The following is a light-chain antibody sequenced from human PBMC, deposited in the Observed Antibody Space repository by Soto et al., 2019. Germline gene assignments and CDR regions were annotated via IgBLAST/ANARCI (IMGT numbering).Light chain of an antibody. CDR1: SGDIGAYNY. J-gene: IGLJ2*01. V-gene: IGLV2-8*01. Sequence: QSALAQPPSASGAPGQSVTISCTGTSGDIGAYNYVSWYQQHPGKAPKLLIYEVNKRPSGVPDRFSGSKSGNPASLTVSGAQAEDEADYYCSSYVGSSTLVFGGGTKVTVL. CDR3: SSYVGSSTLV. CDR2: EVN.